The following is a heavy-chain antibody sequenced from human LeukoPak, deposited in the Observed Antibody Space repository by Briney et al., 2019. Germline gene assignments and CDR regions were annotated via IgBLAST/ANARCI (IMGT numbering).Heavy chain of an antibody. CDR1: GFAFTSYA. V-gene: IGHV3-23*01. CDR2: ISDNGGFT. D-gene: IGHD3-22*01. CDR3: ARGDYYDTSHWFDP. Sequence: GGSLRLSCAASGFAFTSYAMSWVRQAPGKGLEWVSGISDNGGFTTYSDSVKGRFTISGDNAKNSLYLQMNSLRAEDTAVYYCARGDYYDTSHWFDPWGQGTLVTVSS. J-gene: IGHJ5*02.